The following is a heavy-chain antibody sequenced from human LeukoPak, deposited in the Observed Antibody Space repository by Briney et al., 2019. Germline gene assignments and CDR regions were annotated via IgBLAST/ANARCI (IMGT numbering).Heavy chain of an antibody. D-gene: IGHD3-3*01. CDR2: IYHSGST. V-gene: IGHV4-30-2*01. Sequence: SETLSLTCTVSGGSIGSGDYYWSWIRQPPGKGLEWIGYIYHSGSTYYNPSLKSRVTISVDRSKNQFSLKLSSVTAADTAVYYCASSLDDFWSGPYYYYMDVWGKGTTVTVSS. CDR3: ASSLDDFWSGPYYYYMDV. J-gene: IGHJ6*03. CDR1: GGSIGSGDYY.